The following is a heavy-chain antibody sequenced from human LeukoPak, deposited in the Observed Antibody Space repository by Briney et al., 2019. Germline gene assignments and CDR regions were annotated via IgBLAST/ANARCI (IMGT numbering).Heavy chain of an antibody. J-gene: IGHJ4*02. Sequence: PGGSLRLSFAASGFPFSSYGMNWVRQAPGKGLEWVSSISSSSSYIYYADSVKGRFTISRDNAKNSLYLQMNSLRAEDTAVYYCARDLDSSGYYYGYYFDYWGQGTLVTVSS. CDR2: ISSSSSYI. CDR1: GFPFSSYG. D-gene: IGHD3-22*01. V-gene: IGHV3-21*01. CDR3: ARDLDSSGYYYGYYFDY.